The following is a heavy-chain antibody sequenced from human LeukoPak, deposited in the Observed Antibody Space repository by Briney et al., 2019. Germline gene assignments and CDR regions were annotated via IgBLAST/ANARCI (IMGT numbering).Heavy chain of an antibody. CDR3: ARHLTSGSKKVDY. D-gene: IGHD3-10*01. Sequence: SETLSLTCTVSGGSFSSSSYYWGWIRQPPGRGLEWIGSFYYSGSTYYNPSLKSRVTLSADTSKNQFSLKLSSVTAADTAVYYCARHLTSGSKKVDYWGQGTLVTVSS. CDR1: GGSFSSSSYY. V-gene: IGHV4-39*01. CDR2: FYYSGST. J-gene: IGHJ4*02.